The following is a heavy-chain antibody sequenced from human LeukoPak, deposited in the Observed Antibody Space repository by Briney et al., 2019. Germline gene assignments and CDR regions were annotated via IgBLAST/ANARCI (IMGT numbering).Heavy chain of an antibody. Sequence: PSETLSLTCTVSGGSIRSSYYYWGWIRQPPGKGLEWIGSIYDSGSTYYNPSLKSRVTISVDTSKNQFSLKLSSVTAADTTVYYCARQHDSSGYYLGYFDYWGQGTLVTVSS. V-gene: IGHV4-39*01. CDR2: IYDSGST. D-gene: IGHD3-22*01. CDR1: GGSIRSSYYY. CDR3: ARQHDSSGYYLGYFDY. J-gene: IGHJ4*02.